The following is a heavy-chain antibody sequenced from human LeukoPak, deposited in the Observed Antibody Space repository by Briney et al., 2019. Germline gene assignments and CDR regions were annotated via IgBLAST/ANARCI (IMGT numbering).Heavy chain of an antibody. Sequence: SETMSLTCTVSGGSISGGDYYWSWIRQPPEKGLEWIGYIYYTGSSYHNPSLRSRLTISVDTSRNQFSLKLSSVTAADTAVYYCARSPAAASRYFDFWGQGTLVTVSS. CDR3: ARSPAAASRYFDF. CDR2: IYYTGSS. V-gene: IGHV4-30-4*08. CDR1: GGSISGGDYY. J-gene: IGHJ4*02. D-gene: IGHD2-2*01.